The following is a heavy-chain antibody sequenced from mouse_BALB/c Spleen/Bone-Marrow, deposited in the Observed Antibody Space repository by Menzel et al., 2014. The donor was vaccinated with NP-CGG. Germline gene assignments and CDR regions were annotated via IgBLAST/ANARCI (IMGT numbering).Heavy chain of an antibody. CDR3: GRGDDYDGDFDR. D-gene: IGHD2-4*01. V-gene: IGHV1-37*01. CDR1: GYSFTGHF. CDR2: INPYNGDT. Sequence: EVQLQQSGPELVKPGASVKISCKASGYSFTGHFMNWVKQSHGKSLEWIGRINPYNGDTFYNQKFKGKATLTVDKSSSTAHMELLSLTSEDSAVYYCGRGDDYDGDFDRWGQGTTLTVSS. J-gene: IGHJ2*01.